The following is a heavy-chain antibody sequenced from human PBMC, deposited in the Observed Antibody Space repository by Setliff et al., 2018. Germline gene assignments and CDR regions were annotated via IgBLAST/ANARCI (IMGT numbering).Heavy chain of an antibody. J-gene: IGHJ4*02. D-gene: IGHD6-13*01. CDR3: VKDVVGYSSTWPKRDYFDY. CDR1: GITFKNAW. V-gene: IGHV3-72*01. Sequence: PGGSLRLSCSVSGITFKNAWMTWVRQAPGKGLEWVGRTRNKANGYTTRYAASVKGRFTISRDDSLNSLYLQMDSLKPEDTAVYYCVKDVVGYSSTWPKRDYFDYWGQGTWVTVSS. CDR2: TRNKANGYTT.